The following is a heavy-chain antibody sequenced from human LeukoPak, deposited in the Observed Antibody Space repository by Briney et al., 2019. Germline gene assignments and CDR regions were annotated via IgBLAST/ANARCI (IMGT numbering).Heavy chain of an antibody. V-gene: IGHV1-2*02. CDR1: GYTFTGYY. Sequence: GASVKVSCKASGYTFTGYYMHWVRQAPGQGLDWMGWVNPNSGGTNYAQKFQGRVTMTRDTSISTAYMELSRLRSDDTAVYYCARAFALGGAMVTSYWFDPWGQGTLVTVSS. CDR2: VNPNSGGT. J-gene: IGHJ5*02. CDR3: ARAFALGGAMVTSYWFDP. D-gene: IGHD5-18*01.